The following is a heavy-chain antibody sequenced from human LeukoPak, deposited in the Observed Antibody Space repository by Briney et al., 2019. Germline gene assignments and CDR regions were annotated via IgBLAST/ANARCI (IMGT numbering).Heavy chain of an antibody. CDR1: GYTFTSYG. Sequence: ASVKASCKASGYTFTSYGISWVRQAPGQGLEWMGWISAYNGNTNYAQKLQGRVTMTTDTSTSTAYMELRSLRSDDTAVYYCARGASHCSGGSCYTNWYFDLWGRGTLVTVSS. CDR2: ISAYNGNT. J-gene: IGHJ2*01. CDR3: ARGASHCSGGSCYTNWYFDL. D-gene: IGHD2-15*01. V-gene: IGHV1-18*01.